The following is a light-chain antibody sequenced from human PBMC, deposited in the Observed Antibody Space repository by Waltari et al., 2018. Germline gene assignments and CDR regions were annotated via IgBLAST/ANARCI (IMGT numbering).Light chain of an antibody. Sequence: QSALTQPASVSGSPGQSLTISCTGTNSDVGNYDFVSWYQQCPGKAPQITIYDVNKRPSGLSDRFSGSKSGNTASLTISGLQAEDEAVYYCSSYTTYGTFVIFGGGTKLTVL. CDR3: SSYTTYGTFVI. CDR2: DVN. J-gene: IGLJ2*01. V-gene: IGLV2-14*03. CDR1: NSDVGNYDF.